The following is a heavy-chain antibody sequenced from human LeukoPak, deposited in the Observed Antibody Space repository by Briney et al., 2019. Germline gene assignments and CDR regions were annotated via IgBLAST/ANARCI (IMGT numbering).Heavy chain of an antibody. Sequence: PSETLSLTCAVYGGSFSGYYWSWIRQPPGKGLEWIGEINHSGSTNYNPSLKSRVTISVDTSKNQFSLKLSSVTAADTAVYYCARGVLGYGDYVKRGTDYWGQGTLVTVSS. CDR2: INHSGST. CDR1: GGSFSGYY. J-gene: IGHJ4*02. V-gene: IGHV4-34*01. CDR3: ARGVLGYGDYVKRGTDY. D-gene: IGHD4-17*01.